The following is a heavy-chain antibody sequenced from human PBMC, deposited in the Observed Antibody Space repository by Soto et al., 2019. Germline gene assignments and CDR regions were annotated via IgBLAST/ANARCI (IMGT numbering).Heavy chain of an antibody. D-gene: IGHD3-22*01. Sequence: GVSLRLSCAASGFTFSSYSMNWVRQAPGKGLEWVSYISSSSSTIYYADSVKGRFTISRDNAKNSLYLQMNSLRDEDTALYYCARLGEEDYYDRSGYHAYWGQGSLVTVSA. CDR2: ISSSSSTI. J-gene: IGHJ4*02. CDR1: GFTFSSYS. V-gene: IGHV3-48*02. CDR3: ARLGEEDYYDRSGYHAY.